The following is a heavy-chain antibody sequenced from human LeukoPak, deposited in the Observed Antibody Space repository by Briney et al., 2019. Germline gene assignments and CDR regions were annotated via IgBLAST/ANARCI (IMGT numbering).Heavy chain of an antibody. CDR1: GYTFIDYY. V-gene: IGHV1-2*02. Sequence: ASVKVSCKASGYTFIDYYIHWVRQAPGQGLEWMGWINPNSGGKNYGQKFQGRVTLTRDTSINTAYMELSRLRSDDTAVYYCARDLNPLQYDFFGNPGNFYYYYMDVWGEGTTVTVSS. J-gene: IGHJ6*03. CDR2: INPNSGGK. CDR3: ARDLNPLQYDFFGNPGNFYYYYMDV. D-gene: IGHD3-3*01.